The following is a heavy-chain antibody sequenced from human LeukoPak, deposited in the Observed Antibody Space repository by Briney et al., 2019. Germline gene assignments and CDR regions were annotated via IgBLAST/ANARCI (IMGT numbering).Heavy chain of an antibody. CDR2: IYYSGST. CDR1: GGSISSYY. D-gene: IGHD6-19*01. J-gene: IGHJ3*02. CDR3: ARSAVAGAWGAFDI. Sequence: SKTLSLTCTVSGGSISSYYWSWIRQPPGKGLEWIGYIYYSGSTNYNPSLKSRVTISVDTSKNQFSLKLSSVTAADTAVYYCARSAVAGAWGAFDIWGQGTMVTVSS. V-gene: IGHV4-59*08.